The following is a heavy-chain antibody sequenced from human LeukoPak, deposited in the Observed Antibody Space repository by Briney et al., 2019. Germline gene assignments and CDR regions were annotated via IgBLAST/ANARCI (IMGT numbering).Heavy chain of an antibody. V-gene: IGHV1-2*02. Sequence: ASVKVSCKTSGYIFTGYNIHWVRQAPGQGLEWMGWINPHSGSTDYAQKFQGRVTMTRDTSITTAYVELSRLRSDDTAVYFCTRFTLRRGTDYWGQGALVTVSS. CDR3: TRFTLRRGTDY. D-gene: IGHD1-1*01. J-gene: IGHJ4*02. CDR1: GYIFTGYN. CDR2: INPHSGST.